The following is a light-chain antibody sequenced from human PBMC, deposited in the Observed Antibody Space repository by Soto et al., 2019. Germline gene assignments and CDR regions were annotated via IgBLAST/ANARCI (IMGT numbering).Light chain of an antibody. CDR2: ENN. CDR1: SSNIGNNY. J-gene: IGLJ3*02. CDR3: GTWDIRLNINWV. Sequence: QSVLTQPPSVSAAPGQKVTISCSGSSSNIGNNYVSWYQHLPGTAPRLLIFENNKLPSGIPDRFSGSKSGTSATLAITGLQTGDEADYYCGTWDIRLNINWVFGGGTKLTVL. V-gene: IGLV1-51*02.